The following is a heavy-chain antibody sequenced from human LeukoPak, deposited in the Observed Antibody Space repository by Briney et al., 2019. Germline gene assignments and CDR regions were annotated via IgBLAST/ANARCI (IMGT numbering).Heavy chain of an antibody. Sequence: GGSLRLSCATSQFKFNNYGMTWVRQAPGKGLEWVSSITGCGGSTQYADSVQGRFTISRDNSKNTLYLQMNSLRAEDTAVYYCAKDPNGDYIGTFDIWGQGTMVTVSS. D-gene: IGHD4-17*01. CDR3: AKDPNGDYIGTFDI. CDR1: QFKFNNYG. CDR2: ITGCGGST. V-gene: IGHV3-23*01. J-gene: IGHJ3*02.